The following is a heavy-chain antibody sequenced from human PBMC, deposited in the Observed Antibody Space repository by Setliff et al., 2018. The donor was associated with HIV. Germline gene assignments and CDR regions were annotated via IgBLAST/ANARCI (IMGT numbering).Heavy chain of an antibody. CDR2: INSDGSST. J-gene: IGHJ6*02. Sequence: PGGSLRLSCAASGFTFSNYAMSWVRQAPGKGLVWVSHINSDGSSTTYADSVKGRFTISRDNAKNTLYLQMNSLRVEDTAVYYCARDYLYYNLYNGSPVYGMDVWGQGTTVTVSS. CDR3: ARDYLYYNLYNGSPVYGMDV. CDR1: GFTFSNYA. D-gene: IGHD3-3*01. V-gene: IGHV3-74*03.